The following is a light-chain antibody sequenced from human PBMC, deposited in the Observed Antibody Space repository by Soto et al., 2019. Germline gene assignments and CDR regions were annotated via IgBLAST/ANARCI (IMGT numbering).Light chain of an antibody. CDR2: QAS. J-gene: IGKJ3*01. V-gene: IGKV1-5*03. Sequence: DIQMTQSPSTLSASVGDKVIIFCRASQSITTWLAWYQQKPGKAPKLLIYQASNLETGVPSRFSGSGSGTEFYLTISNLQPDDFAPYYFQQYTSDSHFTFGPGTQVDIK. CDR3: QQYTSDSHFT. CDR1: QSITTW.